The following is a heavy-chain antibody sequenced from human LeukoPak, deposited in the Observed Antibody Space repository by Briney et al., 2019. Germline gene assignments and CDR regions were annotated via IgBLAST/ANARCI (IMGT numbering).Heavy chain of an antibody. Sequence: GGSLRLSCAASGFTFRDYDMYWVRHVTGKGPEWVSVINSAGDAYYPDSVKGRFTVSRDDAKNSLYLQMNSLRAGDTAVYYCTRMGMQRNYYHAMDVWGQGTTVTVSS. CDR1: GFTFRDYD. CDR3: TRMGMQRNYYHAMDV. CDR2: INSAGDA. J-gene: IGHJ6*02. V-gene: IGHV3-13*01. D-gene: IGHD6-25*01.